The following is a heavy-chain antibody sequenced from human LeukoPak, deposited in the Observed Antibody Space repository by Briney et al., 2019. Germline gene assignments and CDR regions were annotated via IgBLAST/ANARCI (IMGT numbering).Heavy chain of an antibody. V-gene: IGHV3-23*01. CDR2: ISNNGGYT. D-gene: IGHD6-19*01. CDR1: GFTFSSSA. CDR3: ARERDSSGFETY. J-gene: IGHJ4*02. Sequence: PGGSLRLSCAASGFTFSSSAMSWVRQAPGKGPEWVSAISNNGGYTYYADSVQGRFTISRDNSKNTLYLQMNSLRAEDTAVYYCARERDSSGFETYWGQGTLVTVSS.